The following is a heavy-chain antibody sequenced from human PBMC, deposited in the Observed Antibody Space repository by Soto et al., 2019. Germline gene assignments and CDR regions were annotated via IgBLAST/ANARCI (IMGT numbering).Heavy chain of an antibody. Sequence: GASVKVSCKASGYTFSNYEINWVRQASGQGREWMGGMNPNDGNTGYAQNFQGRVSMTRNTSINTAYMELSSLRSDDTAVYYCARGPRESGEWLLFDSWGQGALVTVSS. CDR2: MNPNDGNT. V-gene: IGHV1-8*01. CDR3: ARGPRESGEWLLFDS. J-gene: IGHJ5*01. D-gene: IGHD3-3*01. CDR1: GYTFSNYE.